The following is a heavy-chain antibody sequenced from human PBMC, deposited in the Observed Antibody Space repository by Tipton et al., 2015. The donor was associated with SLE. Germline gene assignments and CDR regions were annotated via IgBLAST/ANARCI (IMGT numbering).Heavy chain of an antibody. Sequence: RSLRLSCAASGFTFSSYGMHWVRQAPGKGLEWVAFIRYDGSNKYYADSVKGRFTISRDNAKNSLYLQMNSLRAEDTAVYYCARDILVGEWPDAFDIWGQGTMVTVSS. CDR3: ARDILVGEWPDAFDI. J-gene: IGHJ3*02. D-gene: IGHD3-16*01. V-gene: IGHV3-33*01. CDR2: IRYDGSNK. CDR1: GFTFSSYG.